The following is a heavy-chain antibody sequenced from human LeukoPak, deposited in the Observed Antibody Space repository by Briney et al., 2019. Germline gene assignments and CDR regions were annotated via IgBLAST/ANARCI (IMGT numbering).Heavy chain of an antibody. CDR3: ARVAGGYARSSGGY. V-gene: IGHV4-34*01. Sequence: PSETLSLTCAVYGGSFSGYYWSWIRQPPGKGLEWIGEINHSGSTNYNPSLKSRVTISVDTSKNQFSLKLSSVTAADTAVYYCARVAGGYARSSGGYWGQGTLVTVSS. CDR2: INHSGST. CDR1: GGSFSGYY. J-gene: IGHJ4*02. D-gene: IGHD5-12*01.